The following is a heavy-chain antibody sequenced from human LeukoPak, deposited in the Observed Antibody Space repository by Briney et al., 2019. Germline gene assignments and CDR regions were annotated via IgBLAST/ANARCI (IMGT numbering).Heavy chain of an antibody. V-gene: IGHV1-18*01. D-gene: IGHD3-22*01. CDR3: AREAYDSSGYYLDP. CDR1: GYDFTSVG. Sequence: ASVKVSCKASGYDFTSVGITWVRQAPGQGLEWMGWISAYNGNTNYAQKLQGRVTMTTDTSTSTAYMELRSLRSDDTAVYYCAREAYDSSGYYLDPWGQGTLVTVSS. J-gene: IGHJ5*02. CDR2: ISAYNGNT.